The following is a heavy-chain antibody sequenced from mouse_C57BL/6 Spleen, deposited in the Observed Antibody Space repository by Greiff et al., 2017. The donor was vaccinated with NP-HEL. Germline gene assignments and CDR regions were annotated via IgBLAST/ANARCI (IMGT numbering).Heavy chain of an antibody. J-gene: IGHJ1*03. CDR3: ARGEIYYGNYGYFDV. Sequence: VKLQESGPELVKPGASVKISCKASGYAFSSSWMNWVKQRPGKGLEWIGRIYPGDGDTNYNGKFKGKATLTADKSSSTAYMQLSSLTSEDSAVYFCARGEIYYGNYGYFDVWGTGTTVTVSS. CDR1: GYAFSSSW. CDR2: IYPGDGDT. V-gene: IGHV1-82*01. D-gene: IGHD2-1*01.